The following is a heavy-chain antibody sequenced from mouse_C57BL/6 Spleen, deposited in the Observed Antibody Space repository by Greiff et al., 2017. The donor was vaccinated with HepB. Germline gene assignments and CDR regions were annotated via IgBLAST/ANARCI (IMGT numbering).Heavy chain of an antibody. CDR3: AREGYYYGLAWFAY. Sequence: EVKLQESGPGLVKPSQSLSLTCSVTGYSITSGYYWNWIRQFPGNKLEWMGYISYDGSNNYNPSLKNRISITRDTSKNQFFLKLNSVTTEDTATYYCAREGYYYGLAWFAYWGQGTLVTVSA. CDR1: GYSITSGYY. CDR2: ISYDGSN. D-gene: IGHD1-1*01. J-gene: IGHJ3*01. V-gene: IGHV3-6*01.